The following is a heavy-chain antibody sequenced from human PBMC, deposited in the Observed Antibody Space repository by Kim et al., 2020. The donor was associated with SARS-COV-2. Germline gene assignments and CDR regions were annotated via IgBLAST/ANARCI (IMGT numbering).Heavy chain of an antibody. J-gene: IGHJ4*02. D-gene: IGHD3-9*01. Sequence: SETLSLTCAVSGGSISSSNCWSWVRQHAGKGLAWIGEICHRGSNNYNPAIKSRVTKSANKNKNQFPLKLTSVTAADTAVYYCASAISRTVDYWGQGILVTVSS. V-gene: IGHV4-4*02. CDR3: ASAISRTVDY. CDR1: GGSISSSNC. CDR2: ICHRGSN.